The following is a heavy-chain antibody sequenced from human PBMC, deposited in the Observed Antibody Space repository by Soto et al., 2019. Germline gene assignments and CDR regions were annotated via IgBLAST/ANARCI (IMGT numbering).Heavy chain of an antibody. J-gene: IGHJ3*02. Sequence: GGSLRLSCAASGFTFSSYAMSWVRQAPGKGLEWVSAISGRGGSTYYADSVKGRFTISRDNSKNTLYLQMNSLRAEDTAVYYCARRSGDSSGWYYPAFDIWGQGTMVTVSS. CDR3: ARRSGDSSGWYYPAFDI. V-gene: IGHV3-23*01. CDR2: ISGRGGST. D-gene: IGHD6-19*01. CDR1: GFTFSSYA.